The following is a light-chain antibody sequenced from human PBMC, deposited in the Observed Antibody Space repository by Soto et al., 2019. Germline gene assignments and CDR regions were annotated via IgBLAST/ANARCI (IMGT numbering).Light chain of an antibody. V-gene: IGKV3-20*01. J-gene: IGKJ2*01. CDR3: QQYDNSVYT. Sequence: EIVLTQSPGTLSLSPGERATLSCRTSQSLSSSYLAWYQQKPGQAPRLLIYSASSRATGIPDRFSGSGSGTDFTLTINILEPEDFAVYYCQQYDNSVYTFGQGTRLEIK. CDR2: SAS. CDR1: QSLSSSY.